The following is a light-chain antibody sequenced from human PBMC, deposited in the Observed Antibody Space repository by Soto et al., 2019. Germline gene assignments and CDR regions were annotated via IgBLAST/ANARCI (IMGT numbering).Light chain of an antibody. CDR3: QQYYKWPPFT. J-gene: IGKJ3*01. V-gene: IGKV3-15*01. CDR1: QSVSNN. CDR2: NAA. Sequence: EIVLTQSPGTLSLSPGERATLSCRASQSVSNNYLAWYQHKPGQAPRLLLYNAATRATGIPARFSGRGFGTEFTLTISSLQSEDFALYYCQQYYKWPPFTFGPGTKVDIK.